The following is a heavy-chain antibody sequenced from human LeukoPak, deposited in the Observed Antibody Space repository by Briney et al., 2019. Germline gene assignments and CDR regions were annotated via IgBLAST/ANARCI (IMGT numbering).Heavy chain of an antibody. Sequence: SETLSLTCTVSGGSISSSSYYWGWIRQPPGKGLEWIGSIYYSGSTNYNPSLKSRVTMSVDTSKNQFSLKPSSVTAADTAVYYCARAVGSGSFQTYYYYMDVWGKGTTVTISS. J-gene: IGHJ6*03. D-gene: IGHD3-10*01. V-gene: IGHV4-39*07. CDR2: IYYSGST. CDR3: ARAVGSGSFQTYYYYMDV. CDR1: GGSISSSSYY.